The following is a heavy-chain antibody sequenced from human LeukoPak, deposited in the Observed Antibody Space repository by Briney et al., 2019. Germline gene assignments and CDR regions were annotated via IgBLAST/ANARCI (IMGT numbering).Heavy chain of an antibody. J-gene: IGHJ5*02. Sequence: GASVKVSCKTSGYTFTNYGISWVRQAPGQELEWMGGIIPIFGTANYAQKFQGRVTITADESTSTAYMELSSLRSEDTAVYFCASAPRYSSSWPNNWFDHWGQGTLVTVSS. D-gene: IGHD6-13*01. CDR1: GYTFTNYG. CDR3: ASAPRYSSSWPNNWFDH. V-gene: IGHV1-69*13. CDR2: IIPIFGTA.